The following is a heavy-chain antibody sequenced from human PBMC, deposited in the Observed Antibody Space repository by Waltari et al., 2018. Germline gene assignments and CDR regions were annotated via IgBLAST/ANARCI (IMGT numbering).Heavy chain of an antibody. CDR1: GGSFSGYY. CDR2: INHSGST. V-gene: IGHV4-34*01. D-gene: IGHD3-22*01. J-gene: IGHJ6*03. CDR3: ARLRPDYDGSGSSHYYYYMDV. Sequence: QVQLQQWGAGLLKPSETLSLTCAVYGGSFSGYYWSWIRQPPGKGLEWIGEINHSGSTNYNPSLKSRVTISVDTSKNQFSLKLSSVTAADTAVYYCARLRPDYDGSGSSHYYYYMDVWGKGTTVTVSS.